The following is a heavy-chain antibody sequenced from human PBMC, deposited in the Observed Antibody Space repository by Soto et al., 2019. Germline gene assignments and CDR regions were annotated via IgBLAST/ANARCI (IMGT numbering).Heavy chain of an antibody. Sequence: PSDTLSLTCSGSGAPVRITYWRGWGRQTPGKGPEWSGEINHRGSANYNPSLKSRVTISVDISKSQFSLRLTSVTAADTAVYYCARYNAASGTYYFDYWGQGALVTVS. V-gene: IGHV4-4*02. D-gene: IGHD6-13*01. J-gene: IGHJ4*02. CDR3: ARYNAASGTYYFDY. CDR1: GAPVRITYW. CDR2: INHRGSA.